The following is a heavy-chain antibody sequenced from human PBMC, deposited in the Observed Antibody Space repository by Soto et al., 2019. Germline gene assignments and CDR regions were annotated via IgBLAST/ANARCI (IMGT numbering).Heavy chain of an antibody. CDR2: IANNGDYK. CDR3: ANGGDRWLRIDY. J-gene: IGHJ4*02. CDR1: EFTFSTYG. V-gene: IGHV3-30*18. Sequence: PGVSLRLSCVASEFTFSTYGMLWVRQAPGKGLECVAVIANNGDYKYYADSVKGRFSISRDKSKNTLYLEMNRLSAEDTAVYYCANGGDRWLRIDYWGQGTPVTVSS. D-gene: IGHD5-12*01.